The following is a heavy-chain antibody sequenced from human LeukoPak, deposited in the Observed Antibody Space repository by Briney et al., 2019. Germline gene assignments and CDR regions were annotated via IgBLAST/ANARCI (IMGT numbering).Heavy chain of an antibody. CDR1: GFTFSSYA. CDR3: ARGSGYCSSSGCYTSYDFDY. Sequence: PGGSLRLSCAASGFTFSSYAMHWVRQAPGKGLEYVSATSSNGGSTYYVNSVKGRFTISRDNSKNTLYLQMGSLRTEDMAVYYCARGSGYCSSSGCYTSYDFDYWGQGTLVTVSS. D-gene: IGHD2-2*01. J-gene: IGHJ4*02. CDR2: TSSNGGST. V-gene: IGHV3-64*01.